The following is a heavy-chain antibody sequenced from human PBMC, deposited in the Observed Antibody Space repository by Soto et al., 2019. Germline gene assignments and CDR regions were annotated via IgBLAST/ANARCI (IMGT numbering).Heavy chain of an antibody. V-gene: IGHV3-30*18. CDR2: ISYDGSNK. CDR1: GFTFSSYG. CDR3: AKDFIHSDYNHPYHSYGMDV. Sequence: GGSLRLSCAASGFTFSSYGMHWVRQAPGKGLEWVAVISYDGSNKYYADSVKGRFTISRDNSKNTLYLQMNSLRAEDTAVYYCAKDFIHSDYNHPYHSYGMDVWGQGTTVTVSS. J-gene: IGHJ6*02. D-gene: IGHD4-4*01.